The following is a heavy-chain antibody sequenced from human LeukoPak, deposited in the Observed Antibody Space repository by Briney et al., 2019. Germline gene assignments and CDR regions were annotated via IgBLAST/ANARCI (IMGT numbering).Heavy chain of an antibody. CDR1: GYSISNDYY. CDR2: VYHTGSP. V-gene: IGHV4-38-2*01. D-gene: IGHD6-19*01. Sequence: PSETLSLTCVVSGYSISNDYYWGWIRQPPGKGLEWIGSVYHTGSPYYNPSLKSRVTISVDTSKNQFSLKLSSVTAADTAVYYCARGPIIAVAGGKLPYFPFDPWGQGTLVTVSS. CDR3: ARGPIIAVAGGKLPYFPFDP. J-gene: IGHJ5*02.